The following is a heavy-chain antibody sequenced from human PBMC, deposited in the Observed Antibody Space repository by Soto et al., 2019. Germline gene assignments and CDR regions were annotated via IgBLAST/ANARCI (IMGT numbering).Heavy chain of an antibody. D-gene: IGHD6-13*01. CDR2: IIPIFGTA. CDR1: GGTFSSYA. CDR3: ARVIAAAGRSLDY. Sequence: SVKVSCKASGGTFSSYAISWVRQAPGQGLEWMGGIIPIFGTANYAQKFQGRVTITADESTSTAYMELSSLRSEDTAVYYCARVIAAAGRSLDYWGQGTLVTVSS. V-gene: IGHV1-69*13. J-gene: IGHJ4*02.